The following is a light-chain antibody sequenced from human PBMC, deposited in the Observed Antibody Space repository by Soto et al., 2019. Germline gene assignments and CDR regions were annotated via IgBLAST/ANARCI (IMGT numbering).Light chain of an antibody. V-gene: IGKV3-20*01. CDR2: GAS. Sequence: EIVLTQSSGTLSLSPGERATLSCRASESVTTNYLAWYQQKPGQAPRLLIYGASSRASGIPDRFSGSGSGTDFTLTISRLEPEDFAVYYCQQYGTSRGTFGQGTKLEIK. CDR3: QQYGTSRGT. CDR1: ESVTTNY. J-gene: IGKJ2*01.